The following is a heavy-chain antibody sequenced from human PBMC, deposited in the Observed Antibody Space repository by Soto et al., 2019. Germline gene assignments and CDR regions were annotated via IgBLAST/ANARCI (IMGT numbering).Heavy chain of an antibody. CDR3: AFRRRYYDFWSGYSSGIFFDY. D-gene: IGHD3-3*01. V-gene: IGHV1-69*06. Sequence: GASVKVSCKASGGTFSSYAISWVRQAPGQGLEWMGGIIPIFGTANYAQKFQGRVTITADKSTSTAYMELSSLRSEDTAVYYCAFRRRYYDFWSGYSSGIFFDYWGQGTLVTVSS. CDR1: GGTFSSYA. CDR2: IIPIFGTA. J-gene: IGHJ4*02.